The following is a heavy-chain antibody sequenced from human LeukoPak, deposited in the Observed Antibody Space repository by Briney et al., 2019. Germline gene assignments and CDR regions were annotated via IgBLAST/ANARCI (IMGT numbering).Heavy chain of an antibody. CDR1: GFTFSSYS. CDR2: ISSSSSYI. D-gene: IGHD2-2*01. CDR3: ATARNCSSTSCYPNWFDP. J-gene: IGHJ5*02. Sequence: PGVSLRLSCAASGFTFSSYSMNWVRQSPGKGLEWVSSISSSSSYIYYADSVKGRFTISRDNAKNSLYLQMNSLRAEDTAVYYCATARNCSSTSCYPNWFDPWGQGTLVTVSS. V-gene: IGHV3-21*01.